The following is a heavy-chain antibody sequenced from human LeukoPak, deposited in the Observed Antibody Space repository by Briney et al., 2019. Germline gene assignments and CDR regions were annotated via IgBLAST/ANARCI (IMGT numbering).Heavy chain of an antibody. CDR2: ISNSGTT. CDR3: AKREYSYGMGFDY. CDR1: GGSISSSSYY. D-gene: IGHD5-18*01. J-gene: IGHJ4*02. V-gene: IGHV4-39*01. Sequence: KASETLSLTCTVSGGSISSSSYYWGWIRQPPGKGLEWIGSISNSGTTFYNPSLRSRVTISVDTSKNQFSLKLSSATAADTAIYYCAKREYSYGMGFDYWGQGTLVAVSS.